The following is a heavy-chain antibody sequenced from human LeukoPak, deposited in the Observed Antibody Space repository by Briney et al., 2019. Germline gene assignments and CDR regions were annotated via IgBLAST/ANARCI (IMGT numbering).Heavy chain of an antibody. J-gene: IGHJ4*02. Sequence: SETLSLTCTVSGDSVSSSHYYWGWIRQPPGEGLEWIGNIYYSGSTYYNPSLKSRVTLSVDTSKNQFSLKLNSVTAADTAVYYCARDLSGVTGYTYGRGIDYWGQGTLVTVSS. V-gene: IGHV4-39*02. CDR3: ARDLSGVTGYTYGRGIDY. CDR2: IYYSGST. D-gene: IGHD5-18*01. CDR1: GDSVSSSHYY.